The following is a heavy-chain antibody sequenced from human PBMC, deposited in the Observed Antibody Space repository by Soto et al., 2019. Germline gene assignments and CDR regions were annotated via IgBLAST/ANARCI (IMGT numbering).Heavy chain of an antibody. Sequence: QVQLVQSGAEVKKPGSSVKVSCKASGGTFSSYAISWVRQAPGQGLEWMGGIIPIFGTANYAQKFQGRVTITADESTSTAYMELSSVRSEDTAVYYCARDRGRVTMIVVVMSYYGMDVWGQGTTVTVSS. J-gene: IGHJ6*02. V-gene: IGHV1-69*01. CDR2: IIPIFGTA. D-gene: IGHD3-22*01. CDR3: ARDRGRVTMIVVVMSYYGMDV. CDR1: GGTFSSYA.